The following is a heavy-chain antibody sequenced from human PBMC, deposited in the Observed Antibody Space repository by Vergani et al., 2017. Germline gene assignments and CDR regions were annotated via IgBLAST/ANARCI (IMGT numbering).Heavy chain of an antibody. CDR1: GCSISSGDYY. CDR3: ARAGDWFDP. V-gene: IGHV4-30-4*01. Sequence: QVQLQESGPGLVKPSQTLSLTCTVSGCSISSGDYYWGWIRPPPGKGLEWIGYIYYSGSTYYKPSLKSRVTISVDTSKNQFSLKLSSVTAADAAVYYCARAGDWFDPWGQGTLVTVSS. J-gene: IGHJ5*02. CDR2: IYYSGST.